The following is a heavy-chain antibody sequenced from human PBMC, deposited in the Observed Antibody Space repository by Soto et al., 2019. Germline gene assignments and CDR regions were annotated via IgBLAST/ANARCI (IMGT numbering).Heavy chain of an antibody. CDR3: AKDPLDCSSTSCYDTNTRGLWYRGAWYFDL. V-gene: IGHV3-23*01. Sequence: GGSLRLSCAASGFTFSSYAMSWVRQAPGKGLEWVSAISGSGGSTYYADSVKGRFTISRDNSKNTLYLQMNSLRAEDTAVYYCAKDPLDCSSTSCYDTNTRGLWYRGAWYFDLWGRGTLVTVSS. D-gene: IGHD2-2*01. CDR1: GFTFSSYA. CDR2: ISGSGGST. J-gene: IGHJ2*01.